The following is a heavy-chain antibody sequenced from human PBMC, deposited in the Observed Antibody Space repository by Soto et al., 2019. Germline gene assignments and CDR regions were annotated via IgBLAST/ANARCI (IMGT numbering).Heavy chain of an antibody. J-gene: IGHJ5*02. V-gene: IGHV4-59*01. Sequence: PSETLSLTCTVSGGSISSYYWSWIRQPPGKGLEWIGYFYYSGSTNYNPSLKSRVTISVDTSKNQFSLKLSSVTAADTAVYYCARRGVGIAVAHGGVWFVPWGQGTLVTVSS. CDR3: ARRGVGIAVAHGGVWFVP. CDR2: FYYSGST. CDR1: GGSISSYY. D-gene: IGHD6-19*01.